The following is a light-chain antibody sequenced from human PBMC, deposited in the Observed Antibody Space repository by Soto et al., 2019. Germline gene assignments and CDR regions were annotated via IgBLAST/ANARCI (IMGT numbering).Light chain of an antibody. V-gene: IGLV1-44*01. CDR1: SSNIGSNT. Sequence: QSVLTQLPSASGTPGQRVTISCSGSSSNIGSNTVSWYQQLPGASPRLLMFNNDQRPSGVPDRFSGSNSGTSASLAISGLQSEDEADYYCAAWDDSLNGPLFGGGTKPTVL. CDR3: AAWDDSLNGPL. J-gene: IGLJ2*01. CDR2: NND.